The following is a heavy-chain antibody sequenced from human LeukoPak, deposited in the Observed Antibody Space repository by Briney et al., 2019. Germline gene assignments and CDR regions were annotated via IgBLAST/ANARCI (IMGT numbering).Heavy chain of an antibody. Sequence: SETLSLTCTVSGGSISSYYWSWLRQPPGKGLEWIGYIYYSGSTNYNPSLKSRVTISVDTSKNQFSLKLSSVTAADTAVYYCARWAHSSGWYEDYWGQGALVTVSS. J-gene: IGHJ4*02. CDR3: ARWAHSSGWYEDY. V-gene: IGHV4-59*08. D-gene: IGHD6-19*01. CDR1: GGSISSYY. CDR2: IYYSGST.